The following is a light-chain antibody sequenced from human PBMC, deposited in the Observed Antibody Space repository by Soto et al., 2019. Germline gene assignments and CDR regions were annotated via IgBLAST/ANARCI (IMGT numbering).Light chain of an antibody. V-gene: IGLV2-14*01. J-gene: IGLJ2*01. CDR2: DVS. CDR1: SSDVGGYRY. Sequence: SVLTQTASVSGSPGQSITISCTGTSSDVGGYRYVSWYQQHPGKVPKLIIYDVSNRPSGISDRFSGSKSANTASLTISGLQAEDEADYYCSSYTSTSAYVVFGGGTKVTVL. CDR3: SSYTSTSAYVV.